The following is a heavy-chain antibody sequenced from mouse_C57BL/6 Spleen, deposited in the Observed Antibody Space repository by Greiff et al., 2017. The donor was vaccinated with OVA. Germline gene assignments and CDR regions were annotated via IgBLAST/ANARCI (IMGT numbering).Heavy chain of an antibody. Sequence: EVQLVESGPELVKPGASVKISCKASGYSFTDYNMNWVKQSNGKSLEWIGVINPNYGTTSYNQKFKGKATLTVDQSSSTAYMQLNSLTSEDSAVYYCAREGTYYGSSYYWYFDVWGTGTTVTVSS. V-gene: IGHV1-39*01. CDR2: INPNYGTT. D-gene: IGHD1-1*01. CDR3: AREGTYYGSSYYWYFDV. J-gene: IGHJ1*03. CDR1: GYSFTDYN.